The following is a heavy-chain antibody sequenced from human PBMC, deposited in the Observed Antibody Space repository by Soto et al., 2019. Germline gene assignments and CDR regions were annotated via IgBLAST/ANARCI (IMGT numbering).Heavy chain of an antibody. D-gene: IGHD6-13*01. CDR3: ARGYSSSPWMVTGDFDY. CDR2: IYYSGST. CDR1: GGSISSYY. Sequence: SETLSLTCTVSGGSISSYYWSWIRQPPGKGLEWIGYIYYSGSTNYNPSLKSRVTISVDTSKNQFSLKLSSVTAADTAVYYCARGYSSSPWMVTGDFDYWGQGTLVTVSS. J-gene: IGHJ4*02. V-gene: IGHV4-59*01.